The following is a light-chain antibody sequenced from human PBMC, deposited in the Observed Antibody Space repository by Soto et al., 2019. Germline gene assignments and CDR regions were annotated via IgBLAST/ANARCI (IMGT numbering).Light chain of an antibody. Sequence: DIQMTQSPSSLSASVGDRVTITCRASQDISVYLAWYQQKPGKVPKLLIYSASTLQSGVPSRFSGSGSGTDFTHTISSLQPEDVATYFGQKFNTAPLTFGQGTRLEIK. V-gene: IGKV1-27*01. CDR3: QKFNTAPLT. CDR1: QDISVY. CDR2: SAS. J-gene: IGKJ5*01.